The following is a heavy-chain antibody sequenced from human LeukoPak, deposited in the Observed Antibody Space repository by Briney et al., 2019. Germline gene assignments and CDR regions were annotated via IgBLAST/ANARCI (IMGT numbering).Heavy chain of an antibody. CDR1: XYSFXTXX. Sequence: LKXSXXXXXYSFXTXXIGWVRQXPGKGLEWMGIIYPGDSDTRYSPSFQGQVTISADKSISTAYLQWSSLKASDTAMYYCARQDLNYYDKRAFDIWGQGTMVTVSS. CDR3: ARQDLNYYDKRAFDI. D-gene: IGHD3-22*01. CDR2: IYPGDSDT. J-gene: IGHJ3*02. V-gene: IGHV5-51*01.